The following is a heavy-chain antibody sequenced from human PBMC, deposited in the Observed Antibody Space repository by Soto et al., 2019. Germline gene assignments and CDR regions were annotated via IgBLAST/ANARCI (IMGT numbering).Heavy chain of an antibody. Sequence: PGGSLRLSCAASGFTFSSYGMHWVRQAPGKGLEWVAVISYDGSNKYYADSVKGRFTISRDDSKNTLYLQMNSLRAEDTAVYYCAKEGKLGPGNYYYYGMDVWGQGTTVTVSS. CDR1: GFTFSSYG. CDR3: AKEGKLGPGNYYYYGMDV. V-gene: IGHV3-30*18. J-gene: IGHJ6*02. CDR2: ISYDGSNK.